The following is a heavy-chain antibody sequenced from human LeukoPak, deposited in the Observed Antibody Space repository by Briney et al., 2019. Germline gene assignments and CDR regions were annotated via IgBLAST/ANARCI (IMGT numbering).Heavy chain of an antibody. CDR3: ARDNVGLDV. Sequence: SQTLSLTCAISGDTVSSNSAACNWIRQSPSRGLEWLGRTYYRSKWYYDYAVSVKSRITINPDTSKNQFSLRLNSVNPEDTAVYYCARDNVGLDVWGQGTPVTVSS. CDR1: GDTVSSNSAA. CDR2: TYYRSKWYY. V-gene: IGHV6-1*01. J-gene: IGHJ6*02.